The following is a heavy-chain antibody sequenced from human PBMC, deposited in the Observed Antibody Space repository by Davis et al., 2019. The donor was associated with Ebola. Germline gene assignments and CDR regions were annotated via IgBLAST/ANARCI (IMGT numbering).Heavy chain of an antibody. J-gene: IGHJ5*02. V-gene: IGHV4-38-2*01. CDR1: GFTFSSYS. D-gene: IGHD3-22*01. Sequence: ESLKISCAASGFTFSSYSMNWARQPPGKGLEWIGSVYYDGSTYYNPSVKSRVTISGDTSRNQFSLKLSSVTAADTAVYYCARWSPYYDSSGYLSWGQGTLVTVSS. CDR3: ARWSPYYDSSGYLS. CDR2: VYYDGST.